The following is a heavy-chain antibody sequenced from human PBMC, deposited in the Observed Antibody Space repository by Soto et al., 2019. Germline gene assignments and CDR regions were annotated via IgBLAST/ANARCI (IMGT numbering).Heavy chain of an antibody. Sequence: ASVKVSCKASGYTFTSYGISWVRQAPGQGLEWMGWISAYNGNTNYAQKLQGRVTMTTDTSTSTAYMELRSLRSDDTAVYYCARDRMEYYYDSRYLDPWGQGTPVTVSS. CDR2: ISAYNGNT. J-gene: IGHJ5*02. D-gene: IGHD3-22*01. CDR1: GYTFTSYG. CDR3: ARDRMEYYYDSRYLDP. V-gene: IGHV1-18*01.